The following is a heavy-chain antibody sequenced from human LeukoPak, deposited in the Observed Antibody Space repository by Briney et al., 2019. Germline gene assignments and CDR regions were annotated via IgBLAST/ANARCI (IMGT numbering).Heavy chain of an antibody. V-gene: IGHV3-21*01. Sequence: GGSLRLSCAASGFTFSSYSMNWVRQAPGKGLEWVSSISSSSSYIYYADSVKGRFTISRDNAKNSLYLQMNSLRAEDTAVYYCAPNYGDLTATYYFDHWGQGTLVTVSS. J-gene: IGHJ4*02. CDR2: ISSSSSYI. CDR3: APNYGDLTATYYFDH. D-gene: IGHD4-17*01. CDR1: GFTFSSYS.